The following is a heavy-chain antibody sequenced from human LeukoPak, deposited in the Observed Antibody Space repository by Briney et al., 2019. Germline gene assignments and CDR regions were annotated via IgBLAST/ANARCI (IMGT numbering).Heavy chain of an antibody. CDR2: IKQDGSEM. Sequence: GGSLRLSCAASGFTFSGYWMSWVRQAPGKGLERVANIKQDGSEMYYLDSVKGRFIISRDNAKNSLYLQMNSLRAEDTAVYYCARDRGIVAQFDPWGQGTLVTVSS. V-gene: IGHV3-7*01. J-gene: IGHJ5*02. D-gene: IGHD1-26*01. CDR3: ARDRGIVAQFDP. CDR1: GFTFSGYW.